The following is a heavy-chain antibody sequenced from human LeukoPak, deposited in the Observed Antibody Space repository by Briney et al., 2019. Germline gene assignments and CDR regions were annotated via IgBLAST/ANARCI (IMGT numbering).Heavy chain of an antibody. V-gene: IGHV4-34*01. CDR3: ARDGYDSSGYILVY. CDR2: INHSGST. D-gene: IGHD3-22*01. CDR1: GGSFSGYY. J-gene: IGHJ4*02. Sequence: SETLSLTCAVYGGSFSGYYWSWIRQPPGKGLEWSGEINHSGSTNYNPSLKSRVTISVDTSKNQFSLKLSSVTAADTAVYYCARDGYDSSGYILVYWGQGTLVTVSS.